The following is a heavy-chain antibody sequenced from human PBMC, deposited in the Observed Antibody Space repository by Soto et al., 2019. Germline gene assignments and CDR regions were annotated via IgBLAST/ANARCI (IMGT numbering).Heavy chain of an antibody. J-gene: IGHJ5*02. CDR1: GGSISSYY. D-gene: IGHD3-22*01. CDR3: ARHAYGYYDSSGYGNWFDP. Sequence: SETLSLTCTVSGGSISSYYWSWIRQPPGKGLEWIGYIYYSGSTNYNPSLKSRFTISVDTSKNQFSLKLSSVTAADTAVYYCARHAYGYYDSSGYGNWFDPWGQGTLVTVSS. V-gene: IGHV4-59*08. CDR2: IYYSGST.